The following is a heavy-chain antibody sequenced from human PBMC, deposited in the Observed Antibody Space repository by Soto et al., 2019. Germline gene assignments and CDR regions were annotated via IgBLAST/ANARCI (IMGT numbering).Heavy chain of an antibody. CDR1: GYKFTRLG. CDR3: ARGYYDSSGYQTYTTNYFDY. V-gene: IGHV1-18*01. J-gene: IGHJ4*02. CDR2: ISAYNGKT. D-gene: IGHD3-22*01. Sequence: SGRVSCKASGYKFTRLGIRWLRQAPGQGLEWMAWISAYNGKTNYAQKFHGRVTLTTEASTDTGYMELRDLRTEDTAVYFCARGYYDSSGYQTYTTNYFDYWGQGTPVTVSS.